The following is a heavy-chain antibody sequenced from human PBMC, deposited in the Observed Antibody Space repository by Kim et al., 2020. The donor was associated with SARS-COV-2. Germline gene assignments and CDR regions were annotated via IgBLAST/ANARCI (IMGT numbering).Heavy chain of an antibody. J-gene: IGHJ4*02. V-gene: IGHV4-38-2*02. CDR3: ARAGALGTKFDY. CDR1: GYSISSAYY. D-gene: IGHD2-8*01. CDR2: IYHSGNI. Sequence: SETLSLTCTVSGYSISSAYYCGWIRQPPGKGPEWIGSIYHSGNIYHNPSLKSRVTIPVDTSKNQFSLKLSSVTAADTAVYYCARAGALGTKFDYWGQGAL.